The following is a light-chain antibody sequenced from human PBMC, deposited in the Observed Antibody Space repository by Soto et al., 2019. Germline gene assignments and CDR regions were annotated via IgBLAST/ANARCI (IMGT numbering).Light chain of an antibody. V-gene: IGKV3-20*01. CDR3: QQYVSSPLFT. Sequence: EIVLTQSPGTLSLSPGERATLSCRASQSVSSSYLAWYQQKPGQAPRLLIYGASSRATGIPDRFSGSGSGTDFTLPISRLEPEDFAVYYCQQYVSSPLFTFGPGTKVDIK. J-gene: IGKJ3*01. CDR2: GAS. CDR1: QSVSSSY.